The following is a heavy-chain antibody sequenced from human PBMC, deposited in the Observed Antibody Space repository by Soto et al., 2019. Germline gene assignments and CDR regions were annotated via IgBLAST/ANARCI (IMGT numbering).Heavy chain of an antibody. CDR2: VYHSGIT. CDR3: ARPKGVIGSTYFDIFDI. V-gene: IGHV4-59*01. D-gene: IGHD3-22*01. CDR1: GGSTSSSY. J-gene: IGHJ3*02. Sequence: SETLSLTCAVSGGSTSSSYWAWIQQPPGKGLEWIGNVYHSGITNYNPSLKSRVTISVDTSKNQFSLRLNSVTAADTAVYYCARPKGVIGSTYFDIFDIWGQGTKVTVS.